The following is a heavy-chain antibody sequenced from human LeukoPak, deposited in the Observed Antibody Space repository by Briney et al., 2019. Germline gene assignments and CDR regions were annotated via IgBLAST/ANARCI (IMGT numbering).Heavy chain of an antibody. CDR1: GSSISSRSYY. V-gene: IGHV4-39*01. CDR2: INYSGNT. Sequence: NLSETLSLTCTVSGSSISSRSYYWGWIRQPPGKGLEWIGSINYSGNTYHNPSLKSRVTISADTSKNQFSLKLSSVTAADTAVYYCARHSYGTFDYWGQGTLVTVSS. J-gene: IGHJ4*02. CDR3: ARHSYGTFDY. D-gene: IGHD3-16*01.